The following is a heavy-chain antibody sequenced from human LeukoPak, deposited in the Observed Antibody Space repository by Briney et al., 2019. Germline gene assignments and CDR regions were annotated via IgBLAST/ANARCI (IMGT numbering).Heavy chain of an antibody. J-gene: IGHJ6*03. Sequence: SETVSLTCAVYGGSFSGYYWSWIRQPPGKGLEWIGEINHSGSTSYNPSLKSRVTISVDTSKNQFSLKLSSVTAADTAVYYCARGPRVYPKGNYYYYYMDVWGKGTTVTVSS. V-gene: IGHV4-34*01. CDR2: INHSGST. D-gene: IGHD5/OR15-5a*01. CDR1: GGSFSGYY. CDR3: ARGPRVYPKGNYYYYYMDV.